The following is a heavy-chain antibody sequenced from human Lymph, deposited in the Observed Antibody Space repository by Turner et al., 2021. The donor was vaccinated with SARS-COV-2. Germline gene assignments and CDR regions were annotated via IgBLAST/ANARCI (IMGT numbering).Heavy chain of an antibody. CDR2: INPNSGGT. CDR3: ARDVERYNDFWSGYSGGYGLDV. Sequence: QVQLVQSGAAVQTPVASVKVSCKASGYTFTGYYMHWVRQAPGQGLEWMGWINPNSGGTNYAQKFQGRVTMTRDTSISTAYMELSRLRSDDTAVYDCARDVERYNDFWSGYSGGYGLDVWGQGTTVTVSS. CDR1: GYTFTGYY. V-gene: IGHV1-2*02. D-gene: IGHD3-3*01. J-gene: IGHJ6*02.